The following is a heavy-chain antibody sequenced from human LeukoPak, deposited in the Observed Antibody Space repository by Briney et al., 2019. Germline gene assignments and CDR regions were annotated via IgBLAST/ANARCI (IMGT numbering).Heavy chain of an antibody. Sequence: GGSLRLSCAASGFTFRSYTMRWVRQAPGKGLEWVSAISDSGDRTDYADSVKGRFTISRDNVKNILYLQMNSLRAEDTAVYYCARPDCSSTSCYTLEFWGQGTLVTVPS. CDR3: ARPDCSSTSCYTLEF. CDR1: GFTFRSYT. D-gene: IGHD2-2*02. V-gene: IGHV3-23*01. J-gene: IGHJ4*02. CDR2: ISDSGDRT.